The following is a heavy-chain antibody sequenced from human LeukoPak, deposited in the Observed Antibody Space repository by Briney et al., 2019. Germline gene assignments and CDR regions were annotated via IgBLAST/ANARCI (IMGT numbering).Heavy chain of an antibody. CDR2: INPSGGGT. CDR1: GYTFTNYY. D-gene: IGHD6-19*01. J-gene: IGHJ4*02. Sequence: GASVKVSCKASGYTFTNYYIHWVRQAPGQGPEWMGIINPSGGGTTYAPKSQGRVTMTKDTSTSTVYMVLSSLGSADTALYYCARETDIAVAANYFDYWGQGTLVTVSS. V-gene: IGHV1-46*01. CDR3: ARETDIAVAANYFDY.